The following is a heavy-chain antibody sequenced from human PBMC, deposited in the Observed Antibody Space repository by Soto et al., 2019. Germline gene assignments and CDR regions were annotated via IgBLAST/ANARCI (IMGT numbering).Heavy chain of an antibody. Sequence: GASVKVSCKASGGTFSSYAISWVRQAPGQGLEWMGGIIPIFGTANYAQKFQGRVTITADKSTSTAYMELSSLRSEDTAVYYCARVMGIAAASDAFDIWGQGTMVTVSS. CDR2: IIPIFGTA. D-gene: IGHD6-13*01. CDR3: ARVMGIAAASDAFDI. V-gene: IGHV1-69*06. CDR1: GGTFSSYA. J-gene: IGHJ3*02.